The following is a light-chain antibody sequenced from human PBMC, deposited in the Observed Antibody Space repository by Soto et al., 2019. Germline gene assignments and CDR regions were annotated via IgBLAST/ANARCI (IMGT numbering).Light chain of an antibody. CDR1: QSVTRSF. J-gene: IGKJ5*01. V-gene: IGKV3D-20*02. CDR3: QQRNNWPPIT. CDR2: GAS. Sequence: EIVLTQSPGTLSLSPGERATLSCRASQSVTRSFLAWSQQKPGQAPRILIFGASSRATGIPDRFSGSGSGTDFTLTISRLEPEDFAVYYCQQRNNWPPITFGQGTRLEIK.